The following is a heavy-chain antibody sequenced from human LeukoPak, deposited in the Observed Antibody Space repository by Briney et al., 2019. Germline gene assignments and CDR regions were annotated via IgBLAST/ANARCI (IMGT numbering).Heavy chain of an antibody. Sequence: GGSLRLSCAASGFMFSSNWMSWVRLAPGKGLEWVAVVWYDGTNKYYADSVKGRFTISRDNSKNTLYLQMNSLRAEDTAVYYCTRESLRSFDYWGQGTLVTVSS. V-gene: IGHV3-33*08. CDR1: GFMFSSNW. CDR3: TRESLRSFDY. J-gene: IGHJ4*02. CDR2: VWYDGTNK.